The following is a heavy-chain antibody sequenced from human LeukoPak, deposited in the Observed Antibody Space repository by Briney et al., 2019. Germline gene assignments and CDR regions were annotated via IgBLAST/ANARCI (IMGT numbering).Heavy chain of an antibody. CDR2: IYYSGST. CDR3: ARRGDSSGYYKTWGAFDI. V-gene: IGHV4-39*01. Sequence: SETLSLTCTVSGGSISSSSYYWGWIRQPPGKGLEWIGSIYYSGSTYYNPSLKSRVTIPVDTSKNQFSLKLSSVTAADTAVYYCARRGDSSGYYKTWGAFDIWGQGTMVTVSS. J-gene: IGHJ3*02. D-gene: IGHD3-22*01. CDR1: GGSISSSSYY.